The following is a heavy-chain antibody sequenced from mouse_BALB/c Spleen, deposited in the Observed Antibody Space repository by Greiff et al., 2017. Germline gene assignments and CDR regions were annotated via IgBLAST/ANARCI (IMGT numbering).Heavy chain of an antibody. CDR1: GFTFSSYA. J-gene: IGHJ4*01. V-gene: IGHV5-6-5*01. Sequence: DVKLVESGGGLVKPGGSLKLSCAASGFTFSSYAMSWVRQTPEKRLEWVASISSGGSTYYPDSVKGRFTISRDNARNILYLQMSSLRSEDTAMYYCARNGNYPFYAMDYWGQGTSVTVSS. D-gene: IGHD2-1*01. CDR2: ISSGGST. CDR3: ARNGNYPFYAMDY.